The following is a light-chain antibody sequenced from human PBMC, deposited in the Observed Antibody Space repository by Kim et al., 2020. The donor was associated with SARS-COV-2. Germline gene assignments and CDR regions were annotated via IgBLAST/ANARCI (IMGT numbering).Light chain of an antibody. Sequence: VMMTQSPLSLPVTPGQPASISCRSSQSLVFRDGKTYLNWFHQRPGQSPRRLISKVSQWDSGVPDRFRGSGSGTDFTLEISRVQAEDFGVYYGMQGTYWPYTFGQGTKLEIK. V-gene: IGKV2D-30*01. CDR3: MQGTYWPYT. J-gene: IGKJ2*01. CDR1: QSLVFRDGKTY. CDR2: KVS.